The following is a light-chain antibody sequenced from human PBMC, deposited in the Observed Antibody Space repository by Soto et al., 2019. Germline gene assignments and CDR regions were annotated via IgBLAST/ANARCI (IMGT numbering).Light chain of an antibody. CDR3: SSYTSSSTLV. CDR1: SSDVGGYNY. J-gene: IGLJ3*02. Sequence: QSALTQPASVSGSPGQRITISCTGTSSDVGGYNYVSWYQQHPGKAPKLMIYEVSNRPSGVSNRFSGSKSGNTASLTIAGLQAEDEADYYCSSYTSSSTLVFGGGTQLTVL. CDR2: EVS. V-gene: IGLV2-14*01.